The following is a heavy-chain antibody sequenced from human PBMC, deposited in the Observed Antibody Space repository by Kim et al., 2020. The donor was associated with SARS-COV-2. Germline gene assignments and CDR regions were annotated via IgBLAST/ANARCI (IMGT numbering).Heavy chain of an antibody. J-gene: IGHJ5*02. Sequence: SETLSLTCTVSGGSISSSSYYWGWIRQPPGKGLEWIGSIYYSGSTYYNPSLKSRVTISVDTSKNQFSLKLSSVTAADTAVYYCARRGGDIVVVGHWFDPWGQGTLVTVSS. CDR3: ARRGGDIVVVGHWFDP. CDR1: GGSISSSSYY. D-gene: IGHD2-15*01. V-gene: IGHV4-39*01. CDR2: IYYSGST.